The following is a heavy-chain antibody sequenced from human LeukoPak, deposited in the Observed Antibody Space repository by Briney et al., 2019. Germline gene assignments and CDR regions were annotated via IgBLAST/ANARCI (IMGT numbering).Heavy chain of an antibody. D-gene: IGHD2-21*02. CDR2: IYHSGST. V-gene: IGHV4-38-2*02. J-gene: IGHJ4*02. CDR1: DYSISSAYY. Sequence: SETLSLTCAVSDYSISSAYYWGWIRQPRGKGLEWIGSIYHSGSTDYNPSLKSRVTISVDTSKNQFSLKLRSVTAADTAVYYCARDQAYCGGDCYFDFWGQGTLVTVPS. CDR3: ARDQAYCGGDCYFDF.